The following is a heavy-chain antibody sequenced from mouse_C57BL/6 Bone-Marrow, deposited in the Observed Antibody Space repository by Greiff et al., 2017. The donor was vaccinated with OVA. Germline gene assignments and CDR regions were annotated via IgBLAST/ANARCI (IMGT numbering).Heavy chain of an antibody. CDR1: GFTFSSYA. CDR3: ARDRDYVYDEWFAY. CDR2: ISDGGSYT. Sequence: EVQVVESGGGLVKPGGSLKLSCAASGFTFSSYAMSWVRQTPEKRLEWVATISDGGSYTYYPDNVKGRFTISRDNAKNTMYLQMSHLKSEDTAMYYCARDRDYVYDEWFAYWGQGTLVTVSA. D-gene: IGHD2-2*01. V-gene: IGHV5-4*01. J-gene: IGHJ3*01.